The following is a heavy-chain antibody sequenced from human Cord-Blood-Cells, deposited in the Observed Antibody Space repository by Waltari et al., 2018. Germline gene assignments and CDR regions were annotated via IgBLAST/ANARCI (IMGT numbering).Heavy chain of an antibody. Sequence: QVQLVQSGSELKKPGASVKVSCKASGYTFTSYALNWVRQATGQGLEWMGWITPNTGNPTYAQGVTGRFFFSLDTSVSTAYLHSSSLKAEDTAVNYWARDGDIVVVPAARKYGMDVWGQGTTVTVSS. CDR1: GYTFTSYA. CDR3: ARDGDIVVVPAARKYGMDV. V-gene: IGHV7-4-1*02. D-gene: IGHD2-2*01. J-gene: IGHJ6*02. CDR2: ITPNTGNP.